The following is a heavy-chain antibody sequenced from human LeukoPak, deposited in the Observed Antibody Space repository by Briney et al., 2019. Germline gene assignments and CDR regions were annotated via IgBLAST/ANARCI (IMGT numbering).Heavy chain of an antibody. V-gene: IGHV3-23*01. J-gene: IGHJ4*02. D-gene: IGHD3-10*01. Sequence: GGSLRLSCAASGFTFSNYDMTWIRQAPGKGLEWVSVINYSGVSTNYADSVKGRFTISRDNAKNSLNLQMNSLRAEDTALYYCAKAGPGFGFDYWGQGTLVTVSS. CDR2: INYSGVST. CDR1: GFTFSNYD. CDR3: AKAGPGFGFDY.